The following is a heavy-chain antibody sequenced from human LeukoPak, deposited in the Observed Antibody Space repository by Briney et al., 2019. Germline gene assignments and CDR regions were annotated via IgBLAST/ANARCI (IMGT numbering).Heavy chain of an antibody. Sequence: GGSLRPSCAASGLTISSYSMNWVRQAPGKGLQWVSYISSSSSTIYYADSVKGRFTISRDNAKNSLYLQMNSLRAEDTAVYYCARALWFGETFPAYWGQGTLVTVSS. J-gene: IGHJ4*02. CDR2: ISSSSSTI. CDR3: ARALWFGETFPAY. CDR1: GLTISSYS. D-gene: IGHD3-10*01. V-gene: IGHV3-48*01.